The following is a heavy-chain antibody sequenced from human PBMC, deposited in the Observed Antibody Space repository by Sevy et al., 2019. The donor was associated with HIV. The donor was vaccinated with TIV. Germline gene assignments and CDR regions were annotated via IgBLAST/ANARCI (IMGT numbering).Heavy chain of an antibody. CDR1: GYTFTSYY. CDR2: INPSDGST. CDR3: ARDHTVIGSSGYGAFDI. J-gene: IGHJ3*02. Sequence: ASVKVSCKASGYTFTSYYMHWVRQAPGQGLEWMGIINPSDGSTSYEQKFQGRVTMTRDTSTSTVYMELSSLRSEDTAMYYCARDHTVIGSSGYGAFDIWGQGTMVTVSS. V-gene: IGHV1-46*01. D-gene: IGHD6-13*01.